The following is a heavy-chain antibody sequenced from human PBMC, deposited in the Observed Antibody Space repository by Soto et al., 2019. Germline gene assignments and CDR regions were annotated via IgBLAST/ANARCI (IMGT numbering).Heavy chain of an antibody. CDR1: GGSISSSNW. V-gene: IGHV4-4*02. D-gene: IGHD4-4*01. CDR2: IYHSGRT. J-gene: IGHJ4*02. CDR3: ARTGSLKVTTHYFDY. Sequence: PSQTMSLTCAVSGGSISSSNWWSWVRQPPGKGLEWIGEIYHSGRTNYSPSLKSRVTISVDKSKNQFSLKLSSVTAADTAVYYCARTGSLKVTTHYFDYWGQGTLVTVSS.